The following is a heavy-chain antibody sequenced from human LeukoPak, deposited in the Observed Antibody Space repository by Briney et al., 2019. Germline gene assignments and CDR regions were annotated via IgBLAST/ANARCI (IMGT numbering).Heavy chain of an antibody. D-gene: IGHD1-26*01. V-gene: IGHV1-2*02. CDR2: INPNSGGT. CDR1: GYTFTGYY. Sequence: ASVKVSCKASGYTFTGYYMHWVRQAPGQGLEWMGWINPNSGGTNYAQKFQGRVTMTRDTSISTAYMELSRLRSDDTAVYYCARARSLVGATLDYWGQGTLVTVSS. CDR3: ARARSLVGATLDY. J-gene: IGHJ4*02.